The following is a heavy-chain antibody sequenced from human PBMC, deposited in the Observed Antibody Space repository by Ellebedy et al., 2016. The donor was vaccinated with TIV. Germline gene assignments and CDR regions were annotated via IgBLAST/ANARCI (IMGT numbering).Heavy chain of an antibody. Sequence: GESLKISXKGSGYSFTSYWIGWVRQMPGKGLEWMGIIYPGDSDTRYSPSFQGQVTISADKSISTAYLQWSSLKASDTAMYYCAAAAPGDYYGMDVWGQGTTVTVSS. J-gene: IGHJ6*02. CDR3: AAAAPGDYYGMDV. D-gene: IGHD6-13*01. CDR2: IYPGDSDT. V-gene: IGHV5-51*01. CDR1: GYSFTSYW.